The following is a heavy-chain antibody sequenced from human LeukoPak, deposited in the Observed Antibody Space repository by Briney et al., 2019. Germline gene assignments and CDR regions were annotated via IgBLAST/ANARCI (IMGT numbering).Heavy chain of an antibody. Sequence: PSETLSLTCAVYGGSFSGYYWSWIRQPPGKGLEWIGEINHSGSTNYNPSLKSRVIISVDTSKNQFSLKLSSVTAADTAVYYCASSYGDSLYYFDYWGQGTLVTVSS. J-gene: IGHJ4*02. CDR2: INHSGST. CDR3: ASSYGDSLYYFDY. D-gene: IGHD4-17*01. V-gene: IGHV4-34*01. CDR1: GGSFSGYY.